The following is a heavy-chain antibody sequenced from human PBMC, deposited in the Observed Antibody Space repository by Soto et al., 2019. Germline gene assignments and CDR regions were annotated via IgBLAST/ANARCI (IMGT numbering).Heavy chain of an antibody. CDR3: ARESIAVAANYFDY. Sequence: QVHLQESGPGLVKPSQTLSLTCTVSGGSISSGDYYWSWIRQPPGKGLDWIGHIYYSGSIYYNPSLESRVTISVDTSQNHFSLKLSSVTAADTAVYYCARESIAVAANYFDYWGQGTLVTVSS. CDR1: GGSISSGDYY. V-gene: IGHV4-30-4*01. CDR2: IYYSGSI. J-gene: IGHJ4*02. D-gene: IGHD6-19*01.